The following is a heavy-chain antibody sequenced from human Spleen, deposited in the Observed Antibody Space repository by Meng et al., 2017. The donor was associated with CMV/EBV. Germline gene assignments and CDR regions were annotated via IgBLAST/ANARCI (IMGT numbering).Heavy chain of an antibody. V-gene: IGHV4-39*07. J-gene: IGHJ5*02. Sequence: SETLSLTCTVSGGSISSGNYYWGWIRQPPGKGLEWIGSMYYSGNTYYNPSLKSRVTISVDTSKNQFSLKLSSVTAADTAVYYCARDNRPMEDNWFDPWGQGTLVTVSS. D-gene: IGHD2/OR15-2a*01. CDR2: MYYSGNT. CDR1: GGSISSGNYY. CDR3: ARDNRPMEDNWFDP.